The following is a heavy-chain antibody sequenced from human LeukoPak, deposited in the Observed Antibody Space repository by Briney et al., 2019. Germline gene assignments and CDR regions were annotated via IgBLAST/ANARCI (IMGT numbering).Heavy chain of an antibody. CDR3: ARVLPMVRGVIYYYYYMDV. J-gene: IGHJ6*03. Sequence: SETLSLTCTVSGGSISSYYWSWIRQPPGKGLGWIGYIYYSGSTNYDPSLKSRVTISVDTSKNQFSLKLSSVTAADTAVYYCARVLPMVRGVIYYYYYMDVWGKGTTVTVSS. CDR2: IYYSGST. V-gene: IGHV4-59*01. CDR1: GGSISSYY. D-gene: IGHD3-10*01.